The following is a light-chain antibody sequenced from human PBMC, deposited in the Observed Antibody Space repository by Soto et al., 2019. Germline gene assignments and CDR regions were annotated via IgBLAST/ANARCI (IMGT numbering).Light chain of an antibody. V-gene: IGKV1-39*01. CDR1: QNITRY. J-gene: IGKJ2*01. CDR2: AAS. Sequence: DIQRTQSPSSMSVSVGDRVTITCRASQNITRYLNWYQQKPGTAPRLLVYAASSLQSRVPSRFSGSGSGTDFTLTISSLQHEDFATYYCQQSDSYPYTFGQGTKLEIK. CDR3: QQSDSYPYT.